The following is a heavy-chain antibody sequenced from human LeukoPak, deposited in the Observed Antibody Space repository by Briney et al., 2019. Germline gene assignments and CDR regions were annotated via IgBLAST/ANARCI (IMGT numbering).Heavy chain of an antibody. Sequence: SETLSLTCTVSGGSISSSSYYWGWIRQPPGKGLEWIAYIYYSGSTKYNPSLKSRVTISVDTSKNQFSLKVNFATAADTAVYYCARHARNILNAYDMWGQGTIVTVSS. D-gene: IGHD2-2*02. CDR3: ARHARNILNAYDM. CDR2: IYYSGST. J-gene: IGHJ3*02. V-gene: IGHV4-61*05. CDR1: GGSISSSSYY.